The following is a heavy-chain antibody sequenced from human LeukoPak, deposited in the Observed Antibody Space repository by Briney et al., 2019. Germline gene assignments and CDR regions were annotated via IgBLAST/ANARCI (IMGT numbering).Heavy chain of an antibody. D-gene: IGHD5-12*01. V-gene: IGHV3-30*04. CDR2: ISYDGSNK. CDR1: GFTLSSYA. J-gene: IGHJ4*02. Sequence: GGSLRLSCAASGFTLSSYAMHWVRQAPGKGLEWVAVISYDGSNKYYADSVKGRFTISRDNSKNTLYLQMNSLRAEDTAVYYCASSVATIYYFDYWGQGTLVTVSS. CDR3: ASSVATIYYFDY.